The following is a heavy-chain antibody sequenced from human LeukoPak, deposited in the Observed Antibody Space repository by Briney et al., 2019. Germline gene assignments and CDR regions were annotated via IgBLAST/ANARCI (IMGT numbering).Heavy chain of an antibody. CDR2: IKPDGSEE. Sequence: GGSLRLSCAASGFTFSSYWMNWVRQAPGKGLEWVAKIKPDGSEEFYGDSVKGRFTISRDNARNTLYLQMNSLRAEDTAVYYCAREIYYRFDYWGQGTLGTVSS. CDR3: AREIYYRFDY. CDR1: GFTFSSYW. J-gene: IGHJ4*02. V-gene: IGHV3-7*04. D-gene: IGHD1-26*01.